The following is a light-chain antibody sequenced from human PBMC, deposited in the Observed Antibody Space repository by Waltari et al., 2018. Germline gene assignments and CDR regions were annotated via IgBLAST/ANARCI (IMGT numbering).Light chain of an antibody. CDR3: HQYYSLFT. V-gene: IGKV4-1*01. CDR2: WAS. J-gene: IGKJ3*01. Sequence: DIVMTQSPDPLAVSLGERATINCKSSQSLFYSSNSKNYLAWYQQKPGQSPNLLIYWASTRESGVPDRFSGSGSGTDFTLTISTLQAEDVAVYYCHQYYSLFTFGPGTKVDIK. CDR1: QSLFYSSNSKNY.